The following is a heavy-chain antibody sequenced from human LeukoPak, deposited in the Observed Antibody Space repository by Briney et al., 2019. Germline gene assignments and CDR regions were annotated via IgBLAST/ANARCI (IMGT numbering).Heavy chain of an antibody. V-gene: IGHV3-21*01. D-gene: IGHD6-19*01. Sequence: GGSLRLSCAASGFTFSSYSMNWVRQAPGKGLEWASSISSSSSYIYYADSVKGRFTISRDNAKNSLYLQMNSLRAEDTAVYYCARDQYSSGWFDPVDYWGQGTQVTVSS. J-gene: IGHJ4*02. CDR2: ISSSSSYI. CDR1: GFTFSSYS. CDR3: ARDQYSSGWFDPVDY.